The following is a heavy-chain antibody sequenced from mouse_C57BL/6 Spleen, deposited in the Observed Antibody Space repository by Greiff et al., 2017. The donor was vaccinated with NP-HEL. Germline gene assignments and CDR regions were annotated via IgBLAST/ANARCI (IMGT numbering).Heavy chain of an antibody. CDR3: AGIYYGYDGYFDY. V-gene: IGHV14-4*01. J-gene: IGHJ2*01. D-gene: IGHD2-2*01. CDR2: IDPENGDT. CDR1: GFNIKDDY. Sequence: EVQLQQSGAELVRPGASVKLSCTASGFNIKDDYMHWVKQRPEQGLEWIGWIDPENGDTEYASKFQGKATITADTSSNTAYLQLSSLTSEDTAVYYCAGIYYGYDGYFDYWGQGTTLTVSS.